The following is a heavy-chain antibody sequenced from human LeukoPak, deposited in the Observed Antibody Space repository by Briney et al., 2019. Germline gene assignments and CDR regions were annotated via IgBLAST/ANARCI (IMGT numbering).Heavy chain of an antibody. D-gene: IGHD1-1*01. CDR1: GFTFSSYA. Sequence: GGSLRLSCAASGFTFSSYAMSWVRQAPGKGLEWVSGITGSGGSTYYADSVKGRFTISRDNSKNTLYLQMNSLRAEDTAVYYCARVGTGSFDYWGQGTLVTVSS. J-gene: IGHJ4*02. CDR3: ARVGTGSFDY. CDR2: ITGSGGST. V-gene: IGHV3-23*01.